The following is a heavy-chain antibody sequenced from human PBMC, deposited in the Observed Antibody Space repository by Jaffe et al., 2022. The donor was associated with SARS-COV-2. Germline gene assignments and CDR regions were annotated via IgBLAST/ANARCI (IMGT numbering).Heavy chain of an antibody. J-gene: IGHJ1*01. CDR2: ASYDESYD. V-gene: IGHV3-30*04. CDR1: GFIFSRYT. D-gene: IGHD3-22*01. CDR3: TKDGFNMVVVGGDFQD. Sequence: QVQLVESGGTVVRPGGSLRLSCQVSGFIFSRYTIHWVRQAPGKGLEWVASASYDESYDNYADSVKGRFIVSRDESKNTLFLEMKRLTTDDAAIYYCTKDGFNMVVVGGDFQDWGQGTLVTVSS.